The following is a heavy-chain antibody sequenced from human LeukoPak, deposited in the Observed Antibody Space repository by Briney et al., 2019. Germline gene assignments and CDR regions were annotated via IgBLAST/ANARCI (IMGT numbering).Heavy chain of an antibody. CDR2: ISSSSSYI. CDR3: ARPLSGTTDFDY. D-gene: IGHD1-20*01. J-gene: IGHJ4*02. CDR1: GFTLSSYT. Sequence: GGSLRLSCAASGFTLSSYTMNWVRQAPGKGLEWVSLISSSSSYIFYADSVKGRFTISRDNAKKSLYLQMNSLRAEDTAVYYCARPLSGTTDFDYWGQGTLVTVSS. V-gene: IGHV3-21*01.